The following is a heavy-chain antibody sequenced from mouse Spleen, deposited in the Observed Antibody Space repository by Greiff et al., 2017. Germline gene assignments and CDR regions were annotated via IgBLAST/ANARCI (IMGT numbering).Heavy chain of an antibody. V-gene: IGHV5-17*01. J-gene: IGHJ4*01. D-gene: IGHD1-1*01. CDR1: GFTFSDYG. Sequence: EVQRVESGGGLVKPGGSLKLSCAASGFTFSDYGMHWVRQAPEKGLEWVAYISSGSSTIYYADTVKGRFTISRDNAKNTLFLQMTSLRSEDTAMYYCARRATVVPGYAMDYWGQGTSVTVSS. CDR2: ISSGSSTI. CDR3: ARRATVVPGYAMDY.